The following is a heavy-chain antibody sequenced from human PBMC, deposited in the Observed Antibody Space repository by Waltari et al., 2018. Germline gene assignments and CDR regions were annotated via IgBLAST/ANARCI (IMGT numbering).Heavy chain of an antibody. CDR1: GFTFSSYG. J-gene: IGHJ3*02. Sequence: QVQLVESGGGVVQPGGSLRLSCAASGFTFSSYGMHWVRQAPGKGLEWVAFIRYDGSNKYYADSVKGRFTISRDNSKNTLYLQMNSLRAEDTAVYYCAKGDFWSGQAHDAFDIWGQGTMVTVSS. CDR3: AKGDFWSGQAHDAFDI. D-gene: IGHD3-3*01. V-gene: IGHV3-30*02. CDR2: IRYDGSNK.